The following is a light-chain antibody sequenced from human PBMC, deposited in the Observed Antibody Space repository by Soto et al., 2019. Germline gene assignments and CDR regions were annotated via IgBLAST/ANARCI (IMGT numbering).Light chain of an antibody. CDR3: QQYNSYWT. J-gene: IGKJ1*01. Sequence: DIQMTQSPSTLSASVGDRVTITCRASQSISSWLAWYQQKPGKAPKLLIYKASSLESGVPSRFSGSGSGTEFPLTISSLQHDDFATDYCQQYNSYWTFGQGTKVEIK. CDR2: KAS. CDR1: QSISSW. V-gene: IGKV1-5*03.